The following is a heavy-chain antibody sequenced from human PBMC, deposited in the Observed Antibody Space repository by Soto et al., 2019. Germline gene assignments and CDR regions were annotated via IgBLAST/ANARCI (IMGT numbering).Heavy chain of an antibody. CDR2: MNPNSGNT. J-gene: IGHJ6*03. CDR1: GYTFTSYD. Sequence: ASVKVSCKASGYTFTSYDINWVRQATGQGLEWMGWMNPNSGNTGYAQKFQGRVTMTRNTSISTAYMELSSLRSEDTAVYYCARSLDSSGYYYYYYIDVWGKGTTVTVSS. D-gene: IGHD3-22*01. CDR3: ARSLDSSGYYYYYYIDV. V-gene: IGHV1-8*02.